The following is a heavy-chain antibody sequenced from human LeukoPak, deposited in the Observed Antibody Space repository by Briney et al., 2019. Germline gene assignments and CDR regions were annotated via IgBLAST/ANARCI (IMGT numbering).Heavy chain of an antibody. D-gene: IGHD2-15*01. CDR3: AKDTRRVVVVAATPFADY. Sequence: PGGSLRLSCAASGFTFSSYGMHWVRQAPGKGLEWVAFIRNDGSNKYYADSVKGRFTISRDNSKNTLYLQMNSLRAEDTAVYYCAKDTRRVVVVAATPFADYWGQGTLVTVSS. CDR2: IRNDGSNK. CDR1: GFTFSSYG. V-gene: IGHV3-30*02. J-gene: IGHJ4*02.